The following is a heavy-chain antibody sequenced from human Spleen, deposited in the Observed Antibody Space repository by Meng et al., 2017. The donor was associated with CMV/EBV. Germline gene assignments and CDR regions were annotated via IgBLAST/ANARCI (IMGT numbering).Heavy chain of an antibody. V-gene: IGHV3-20*04. Sequence: GGSLRLSCAVSGFTFDQFGMSWVRQAPGKGPECVAAINWNGYTTRYADSVKGRFTISRDSAQNSLYLQMNSLRVDDTALYFCGRGHDDGGNTALPDYWGQGTLVTVSS. CDR1: GFTFDQFG. J-gene: IGHJ4*02. CDR2: INWNGYTT. D-gene: IGHD4-23*01. CDR3: GRGHDDGGNTALPDY.